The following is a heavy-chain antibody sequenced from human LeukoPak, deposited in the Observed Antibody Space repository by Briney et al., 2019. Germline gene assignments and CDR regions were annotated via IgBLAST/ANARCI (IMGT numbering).Heavy chain of an antibody. D-gene: IGHD6-19*01. Sequence: GGSLRLSCAASGFTFEDHGMSWVRHVPGKGLEWVSGINWNGGSTGYADCVKGRFTISRDNAKNSLYLQMNSLRAEDTALYYCAAGDRNGWYFDYWGQGTLVTVSS. V-gene: IGHV3-20*04. J-gene: IGHJ4*02. CDR3: AAGDRNGWYFDY. CDR1: GFTFEDHG. CDR2: INWNGGST.